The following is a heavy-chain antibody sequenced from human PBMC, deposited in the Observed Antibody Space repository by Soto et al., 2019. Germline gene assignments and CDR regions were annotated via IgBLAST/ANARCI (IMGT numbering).Heavy chain of an antibody. D-gene: IGHD3-10*01. CDR3: ARIYGSAAAFGMDV. Sequence: GGSLRLSCAASGFTFSTYSMNWVRQTPGKGLEWVSAISATASYIYYADSVKGRFTISRDNTKSSLYLQMYSLRAEDTAVYFCARIYGSAAAFGMDVWGQGTTVTVSS. J-gene: IGHJ6*02. CDR1: GFTFSTYS. CDR2: ISATASYI. V-gene: IGHV3-21*01.